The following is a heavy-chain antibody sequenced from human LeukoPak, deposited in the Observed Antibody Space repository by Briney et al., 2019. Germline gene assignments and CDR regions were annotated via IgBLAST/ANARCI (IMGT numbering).Heavy chain of an antibody. D-gene: IGHD6-19*01. J-gene: IGHJ5*02. CDR2: IRSKAYGGTT. CDR1: GFTFGDYA. CDR3: TKESSGWYEGWFDP. V-gene: IGHV3-49*04. Sequence: PGRSLRLSCTASGFTFGDYAMSWVRQAPGKGLEWVGFIRSKAYGGTTEYAASVKGRFTISRDDSKSIAYPQMNSLKTEDTAVYYCTKESSGWYEGWFDPWGQGTLVTVSS.